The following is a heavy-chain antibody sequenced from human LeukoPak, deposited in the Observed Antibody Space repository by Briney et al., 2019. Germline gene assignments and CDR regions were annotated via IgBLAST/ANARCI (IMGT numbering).Heavy chain of an antibody. CDR3: ARDRYDILTGYYLEDY. CDR2: ISSSSSYI. V-gene: IGHV3-21*01. D-gene: IGHD3-9*01. Sequence: PGGSLRLSCAASGFTFSSYSMNWVRQAPGKGLEWVSSISSSSSYIYYADSVKGRFTISRDNAKNSLYLQMNSLRAGDTAVYYCARDRYDILTGYYLEDYWGQGTLVTVSS. CDR1: GFTFSSYS. J-gene: IGHJ4*02.